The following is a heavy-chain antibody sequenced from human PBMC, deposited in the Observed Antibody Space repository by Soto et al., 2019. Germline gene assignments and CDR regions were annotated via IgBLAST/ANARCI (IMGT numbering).Heavy chain of an antibody. Sequence: QVHLVQSGAEIQKPGASVKVSCKASGYSFSFHGISWVRQAPGQGLEWVGWISPYTGNTDYAQKFQGGVTITTDPSTSTVYMELRSLRSDDTAMYYCVRERFGARGDKFFDYWGQGTLVTVSS. CDR2: ISPYTGNT. V-gene: IGHV1-18*01. J-gene: IGHJ4*02. CDR3: VRERFGARGDKFFDY. D-gene: IGHD3-10*01. CDR1: GYSFSFHG.